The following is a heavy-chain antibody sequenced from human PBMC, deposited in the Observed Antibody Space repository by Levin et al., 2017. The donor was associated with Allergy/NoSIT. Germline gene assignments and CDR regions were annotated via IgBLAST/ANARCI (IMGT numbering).Heavy chain of an antibody. CDR1: GYSISSGYY. V-gene: IGHV4-38-2*02. D-gene: IGHD3-22*01. CDR2: IYHSGST. CDR3: ARDRRYYDSSGYYSTYNWFDP. J-gene: IGHJ5*02. Sequence: SETLSLTCAVSGYSISSGYYWGWIRQPPGKGLEWIGSIYHSGSTYYNPSLKSRVTISVDTSKNQFSLKLSSVTAADTAVYYCARDRRYYDSSGYYSTYNWFDPWGQGTLVTVSS.